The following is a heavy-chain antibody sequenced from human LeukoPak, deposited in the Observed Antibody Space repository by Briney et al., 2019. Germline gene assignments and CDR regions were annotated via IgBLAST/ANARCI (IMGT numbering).Heavy chain of an antibody. J-gene: IGHJ4*02. CDR3: GAVTITTNPDY. CDR1: GYTFTSYY. V-gene: IGHV1-46*01. D-gene: IGHD6-19*01. CDR2: INPSGGST. Sequence: GASVKVSCKASGYTFTSYYMHWVRQAPGQGLEWMGIINPSGGSTSYAQKFQGRVTMTRDTSTSTAYMELSSLTSEDTAVYYCGAVTITTNPDYWGQGTLVTVSS.